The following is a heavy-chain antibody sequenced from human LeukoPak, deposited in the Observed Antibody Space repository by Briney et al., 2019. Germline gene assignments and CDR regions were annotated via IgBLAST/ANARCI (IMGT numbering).Heavy chain of an antibody. CDR1: GGTFNSYT. D-gene: IGHD3-10*01. CDR3: ARGGSGSYFSWLDP. J-gene: IGHJ5*02. Sequence: SVKVSCKASGGTFNSYTFSWVRQAPGQGLEWMGRIIPILDIANYAQKFQGRVTITADKSTSTAYMELSRLRSDDTAVYYCARGGSGSYFSWLDPWGQGTLVTVSS. CDR2: IIPILDIA. V-gene: IGHV1-69*02.